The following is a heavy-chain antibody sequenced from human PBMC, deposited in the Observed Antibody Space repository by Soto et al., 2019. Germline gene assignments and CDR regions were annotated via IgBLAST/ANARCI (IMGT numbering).Heavy chain of an antibody. V-gene: IGHV3-23*01. CDR1: GFRFSSYT. J-gene: IGHJ4*02. CDR3: PKDRTSRTTGYDFDAGY. CDR2: ISSNGGTT. D-gene: IGHD5-12*01. Sequence: QPXVSLRLSCAACGFRFSSYTMSWVRQAPGQGLEWVSLISSNGGTTYYADSVKGRLTVSRDKSKNTLYLQVNSLRAEDTAVYYCPKDRTSRTTGYDFDAGYCGQGTLVTVSS.